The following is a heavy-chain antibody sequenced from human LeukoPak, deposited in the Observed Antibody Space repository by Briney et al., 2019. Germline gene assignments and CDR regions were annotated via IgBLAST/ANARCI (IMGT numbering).Heavy chain of an antibody. D-gene: IGHD3-10*01. J-gene: IGHJ3*02. CDR1: GFTVSSNY. CDR3: ARGRSGSGNYYHAAFDI. V-gene: IGHV3-7*01. Sequence: GGSLRLSCAVSGFTVSSNYITWVRQAPGKGLEWVASIKLDGGENYYVDSVKGRFTISRDNAKNSLSLQMNSLRAEDTAVYYCARGRSGSGNYYHAAFDIWGQGTMVTASS. CDR2: IKLDGGEN.